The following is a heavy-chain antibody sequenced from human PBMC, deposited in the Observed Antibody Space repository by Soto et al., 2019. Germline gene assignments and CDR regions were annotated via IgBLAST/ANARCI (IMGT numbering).Heavy chain of an antibody. D-gene: IGHD4-17*01. CDR2: VSGRGGST. CDR1: GFTFSNYA. J-gene: IGHJ6*02. Sequence: GSLRLSCAASGFTFSNYAMSWVRQAPGKGLEWVSAVSGRGGSTKYADSVKGRFTISRDNSKNTLYLQLNSLRAEDTAVYYCAKDSTVTTSLYFYYYGFDVWGQGTAVTVSS. CDR3: AKDSTVTTSLYFYYYGFDV. V-gene: IGHV3-23*01.